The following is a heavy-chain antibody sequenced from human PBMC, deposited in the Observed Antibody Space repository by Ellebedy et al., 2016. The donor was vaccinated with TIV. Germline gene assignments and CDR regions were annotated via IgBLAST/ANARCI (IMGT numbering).Heavy chain of an antibody. CDR1: GFTFGDYA. J-gene: IGHJ4*02. Sequence: GESLKISCAASGFTFGDYAMSWFRQAPGKGLEWVAFIRSNTYGGATEYAASVTGRFTISRDDSKSIAYLQMNSLKTEDTAVYYCSALTGVFDYWGQGTLVTVSS. D-gene: IGHD7-27*01. V-gene: IGHV3-49*03. CDR2: IRSNTYGGAT. CDR3: SALTGVFDY.